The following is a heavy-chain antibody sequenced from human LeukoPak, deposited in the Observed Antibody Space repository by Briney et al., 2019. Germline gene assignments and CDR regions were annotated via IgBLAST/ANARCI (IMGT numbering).Heavy chain of an antibody. CDR1: GFTFSSYA. Sequence: GGSLRLSCAASGFTFSSYAMTWVRQAPGKGLEWVSTISSSGGGTYYADSVKGRFTISRDKTKNSLYLQMNDLRDEDTAVYFCARDQDRSTESYGMDVWGQGTTVTVSS. D-gene: IGHD2/OR15-2a*01. CDR2: ISSSGGGT. CDR3: ARDQDRSTESYGMDV. V-gene: IGHV3-23*01. J-gene: IGHJ6*02.